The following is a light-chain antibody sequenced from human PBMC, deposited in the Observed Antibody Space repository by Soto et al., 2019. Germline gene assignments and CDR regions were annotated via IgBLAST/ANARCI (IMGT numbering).Light chain of an antibody. V-gene: IGLV1-51*01. CDR3: GTWDSSLSAVV. J-gene: IGLJ2*01. Sequence: QSVLTQPPSVPAAPGQTVTISCSGSSSNIGNNYVSWYQQLPGTAPKLLIYDNNKRTSGIPDRFSGSKSGTSATLGITGLQTGDEADYYCGTWDSSLSAVVVGGGTKLTVL. CDR1: SSNIGNNY. CDR2: DNN.